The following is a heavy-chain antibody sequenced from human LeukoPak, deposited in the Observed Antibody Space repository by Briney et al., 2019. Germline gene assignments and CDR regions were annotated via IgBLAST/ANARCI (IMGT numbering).Heavy chain of an antibody. D-gene: IGHD3-22*01. J-gene: IGHJ4*02. CDR3: AKGSYYDSSGSFYFDY. CDR2: MYLSGTT. CDR1: GDSINSLDL. Sequence: PSGTLSLTCTVSGDSINSLDLWSWVRQPPGKGLEWIGEMYLSGTTHSNPSVKSRVTISIDKSKNQFFLNLSSVTAADTAVYYCAKGSYYDSSGSFYFDYWGQGTLVTVSS. V-gene: IGHV4-4*02.